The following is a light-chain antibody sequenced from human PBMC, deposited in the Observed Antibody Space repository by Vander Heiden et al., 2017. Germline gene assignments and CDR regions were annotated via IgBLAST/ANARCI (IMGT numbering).Light chain of an antibody. J-gene: IGKJ5*01. CDR3: QQANSVPIT. CDR1: QGISSW. V-gene: IGKV1-12*01. CDR2: GAS. Sequence: FHVTQSPSSVSASIGDILTITCRASQGISSWLAWYQQKPGKATKLRIYGASSLESGVPSRFSGSGSGTDFTLTISSLQPEDVATYYCQQANSVPITFGQGTRLEMK.